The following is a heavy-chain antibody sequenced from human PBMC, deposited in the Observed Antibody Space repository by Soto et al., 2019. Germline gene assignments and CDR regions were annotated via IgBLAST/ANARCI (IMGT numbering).Heavy chain of an antibody. Sequence: SETLSLTCTVSGASMNSYHWSWIRLPAGKGLEWIGHIHSSGSTNYNPSLKSRVTMSVDTSKNQFSLRLMSLTAADTAVYYCATDQGVAAAGINWFDPWGQGSPVTVYS. D-gene: IGHD6-13*01. CDR1: GASMNSYH. V-gene: IGHV4-4*07. CDR3: ATDQGVAAAGINWFDP. J-gene: IGHJ5*02. CDR2: IHSSGST.